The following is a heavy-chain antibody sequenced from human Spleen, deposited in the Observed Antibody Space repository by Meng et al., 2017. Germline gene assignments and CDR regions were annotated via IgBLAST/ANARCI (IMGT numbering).Heavy chain of an antibody. D-gene: IGHD3-22*01. CDR2: TRNKANSYTT. V-gene: IGHV3-72*01. Sequence: LSLTCTVSGGAISSNYWNWIRQPAGKGLEWVGRTRNKANSYTTEYAASVKGRFTISRDDSKNSLYLQMNSLKTEDTAVYYCAREHDSKNFDYWGQGTLVTVSS. CDR3: AREHDSKNFDY. J-gene: IGHJ4*02. CDR1: GGAISSNY.